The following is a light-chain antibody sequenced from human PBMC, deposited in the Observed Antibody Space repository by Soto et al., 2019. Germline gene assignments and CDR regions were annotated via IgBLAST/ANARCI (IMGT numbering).Light chain of an antibody. Sequence: QSALTQPASVSGSPGQSITISCTGTSSDVGGYNYVSWYQQHPGKAPKLMIYDVSNRPSGVSNRFSGSKSGNTASLTISGLQAEDEADYYCSSYTSSSTLYVVFGGGTKMNFL. CDR2: DVS. CDR3: SSYTSSSTLYVV. J-gene: IGLJ2*01. CDR1: SSDVGGYNY. V-gene: IGLV2-14*01.